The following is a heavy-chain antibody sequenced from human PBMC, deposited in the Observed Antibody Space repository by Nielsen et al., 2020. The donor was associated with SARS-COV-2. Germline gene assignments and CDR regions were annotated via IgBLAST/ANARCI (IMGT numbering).Heavy chain of an antibody. CDR2: INTNTGNP. CDR3: ARGPELGYCSGGSCYPRRGYYDMDV. D-gene: IGHD2-15*01. CDR1: GYTFTSYA. Sequence: ASVKVSCKASGYTFTSYAMNWVRQAPGQGLEWMGWINTNTGNPTYAQGFTGRFVFSLDTSVSTAYLQISSLKAEDTAVYYCARGPELGYCSGGSCYPRRGYYDMDVWGQGTTVTVSS. J-gene: IGHJ6*02. V-gene: IGHV7-4-1*02.